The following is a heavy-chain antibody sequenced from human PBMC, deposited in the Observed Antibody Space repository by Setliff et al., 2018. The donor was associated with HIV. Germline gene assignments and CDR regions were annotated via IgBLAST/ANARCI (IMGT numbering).Heavy chain of an antibody. V-gene: IGHV1-46*01. CDR1: GYTFTSYY. J-gene: IGHJ6*02. CDR3: ARGGWSGGGPLHYSYYYLDV. D-gene: IGHD2-15*01. Sequence: ASVMVSCKASGYTFTSYYMHWVRQAPGQGLEWMGIINPSSGSTTYAQKFQGRVTMTRDTSTSTVYMELSSLRSEDTAVYYCARGGWSGGGPLHYSYYYLDVWGQGTAVTVSS. CDR2: INPSSGST.